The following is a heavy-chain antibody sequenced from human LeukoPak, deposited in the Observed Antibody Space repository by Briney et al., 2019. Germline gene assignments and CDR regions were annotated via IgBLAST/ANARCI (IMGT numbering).Heavy chain of an antibody. D-gene: IGHD1-26*01. CDR1: GYTFTSYY. J-gene: IGHJ1*01. CDR2: INPSGGST. V-gene: IGHV1-46*01. CDR3: ARTFQNQWELLNTAEYFQH. Sequence: ASVKVSCKSSGYTFTSYYMHWVRQAPGQGLEWVGMINPSGGSTTYAQKFQGRVTMTRDTSTSTVYMELSSLRSEDTAVFYCARTFQNQWELLNTAEYFQHWGQGTLVTVSS.